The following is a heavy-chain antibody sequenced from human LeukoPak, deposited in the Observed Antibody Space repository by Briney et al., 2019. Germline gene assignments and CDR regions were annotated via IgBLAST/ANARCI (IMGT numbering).Heavy chain of an antibody. J-gene: IGHJ6*02. D-gene: IGHD6-6*01. CDR2: MNPNSGNT. Sequence: ASVKVSCKASGGTFSSYAISWVRQATGQGLEWMGWMNPNSGNTGYAQKFQGRVTMTRNTSISTAYMELSSLRSEDTAVYYCARGSRSIAARLYYYYYGMDVWGQGTTVTVSS. CDR3: ARGSRSIAARLYYYYYGMDV. CDR1: GGTFSSYA. V-gene: IGHV1-8*02.